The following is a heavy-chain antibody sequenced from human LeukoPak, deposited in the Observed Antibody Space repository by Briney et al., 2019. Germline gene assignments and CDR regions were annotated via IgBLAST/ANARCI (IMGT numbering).Heavy chain of an antibody. CDR2: ISSSSSYI. CDR1: GFTFSSYW. CDR3: ARDLRSSGYYAFDY. D-gene: IGHD3-22*01. Sequence: GGSLRLSCAASGFTFSSYWMHWVRQAPGKGLEWVSCISSSSSYIYYADSVKGRFTTSRDNAKNSLYLQMNSLRAEDTAVYYCARDLRSSGYYAFDYWGQGTLVTVSS. J-gene: IGHJ4*02. V-gene: IGHV3-21*01.